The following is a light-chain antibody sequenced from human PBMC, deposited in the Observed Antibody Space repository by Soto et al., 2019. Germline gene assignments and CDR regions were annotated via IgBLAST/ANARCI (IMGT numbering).Light chain of an antibody. CDR2: EAS. Sequence: QSVLTQPPSVSGSPGQSVTISCTGTSTDFVSYNRVSWYQQPPGTAPKLLIYEASNRPSGVPDRFSGSKSGNTASLTISGLQAADEAAYYCSLYTSENTYVFGTGTKATVL. J-gene: IGLJ1*01. CDR3: SLYTSENTYV. V-gene: IGLV2-18*01. CDR1: STDFVSYNR.